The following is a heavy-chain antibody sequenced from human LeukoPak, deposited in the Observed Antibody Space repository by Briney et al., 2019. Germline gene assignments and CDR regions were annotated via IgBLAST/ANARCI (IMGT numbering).Heavy chain of an antibody. CDR2: IHYSGST. J-gene: IGHJ4*02. CDR1: GVSISSYY. D-gene: IGHD6-19*01. Sequence: SETLSLTCIVSGVSISSYYWSWIRQPPGKGLEWIGYIHYSGSTKYNPSLKSRVTISVDTSKNQFSLKLSSVTAADTAVYYCARWYSSGWAFDYWGQGTLVTVSS. V-gene: IGHV4-59*08. CDR3: ARWYSSGWAFDY.